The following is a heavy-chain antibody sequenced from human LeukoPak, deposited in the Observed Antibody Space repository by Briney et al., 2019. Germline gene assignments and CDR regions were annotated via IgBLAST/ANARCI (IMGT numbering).Heavy chain of an antibody. Sequence: SVKVSCKASGGTFSSYAISWVRQAPGQGLEWMGGIIPIFGTANYAQKFQGRVTITADESTSTAYMELSSLRSEDTAVYYCATAAGYSSSWDNNWFDPWGQGTLVTVSS. D-gene: IGHD6-13*01. CDR1: GGTFSSYA. V-gene: IGHV1-69*13. CDR2: IIPIFGTA. CDR3: ATAAGYSSSWDNNWFDP. J-gene: IGHJ5*02.